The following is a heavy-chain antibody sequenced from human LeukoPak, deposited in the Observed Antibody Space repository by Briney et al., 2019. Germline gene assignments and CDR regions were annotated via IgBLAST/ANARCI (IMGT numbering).Heavy chain of an antibody. CDR1: GFTFSDCY. V-gene: IGHV3-11*01. CDR3: ARGKATARPFDY. CDR2: ITGSDNTI. D-gene: IGHD5-18*01. J-gene: IGHJ4*02. Sequence: PGGSLRLSCAASGFTFSDCYMNWIRQAPGKGLEWISYITGSDNTIYYADSVNGRFTVSRDNGKKTLYLQMSSLRAEDTAVYYCARGKATARPFDYWGQGALVTVSS.